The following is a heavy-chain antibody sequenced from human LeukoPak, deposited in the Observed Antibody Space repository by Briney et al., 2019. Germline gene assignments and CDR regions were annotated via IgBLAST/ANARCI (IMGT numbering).Heavy chain of an antibody. Sequence: SETLSLTCTVSGGSISSYYWSWIRQPPGKGLEWIGYIYYSGSTNYNPSLKSRVTISVDTSKNQFSLKLSSVTAADTAVYYCARAIGLYGDYGVTLDYWGQGTLVTVSS. CDR3: ARAIGLYGDYGVTLDY. CDR2: IYYSGST. V-gene: IGHV4-59*01. CDR1: GGSISSYY. J-gene: IGHJ4*02. D-gene: IGHD4-17*01.